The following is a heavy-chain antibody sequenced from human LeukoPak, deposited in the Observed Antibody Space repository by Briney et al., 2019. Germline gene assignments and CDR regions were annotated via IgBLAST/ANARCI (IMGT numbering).Heavy chain of an antibody. D-gene: IGHD3-10*01. Sequence: PGGSLRLSCAASGFTFSSYSMNWVRQAPGKGLEWVSYISSSSSTIYYADSVKGRFTISRDNAKNSLYLQMNSLRDEDTAAYYCASYDQNYYGSGTDLHDYWGQGTLVTVSS. J-gene: IGHJ4*02. V-gene: IGHV3-48*02. CDR2: ISSSSSTI. CDR3: ASYDQNYYGSGTDLHDY. CDR1: GFTFSSYS.